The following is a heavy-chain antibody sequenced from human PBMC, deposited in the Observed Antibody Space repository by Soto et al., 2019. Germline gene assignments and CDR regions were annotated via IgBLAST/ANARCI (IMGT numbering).Heavy chain of an antibody. CDR1: GASISSSNW. CDR3: ARFMTMVTNLVFDI. D-gene: IGHD4-17*01. CDR2: IYYSRST. V-gene: IGHV4-4*02. Sequence: PSETLSLTCAVSGASISSSNWWSWVRPPPGKGLEWIGEIYYSRSTHYNPSLKSRVPISVDKSNNQFSLKPTSVTAATTAVYYCARFMTMVTNLVFDIWGQGTMVTVSS. J-gene: IGHJ3*02.